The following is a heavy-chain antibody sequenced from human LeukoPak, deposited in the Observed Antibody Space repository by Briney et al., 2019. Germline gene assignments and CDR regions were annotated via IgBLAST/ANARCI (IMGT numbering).Heavy chain of an antibody. CDR3: ARINQQLLDY. Sequence: SGPTLVKPTQTLTLTCTFSGFSLTTTGVCVTWIRQPPGKALEWLARIDWDDDKFYSRSLKTRLTVSKDTSNNQVLLTMTNMDPVDTATYYCARINQQLLDYWGQGILVTVSS. V-gene: IGHV2-70*17. D-gene: IGHD6-13*01. J-gene: IGHJ4*02. CDR2: IDWDDDK. CDR1: GFSLTTTGVC.